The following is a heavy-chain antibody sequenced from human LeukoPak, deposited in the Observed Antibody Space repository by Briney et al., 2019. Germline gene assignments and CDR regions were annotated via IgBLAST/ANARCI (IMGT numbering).Heavy chain of an antibody. CDR1: GGTFSSYA. J-gene: IGHJ4*02. V-gene: IGHV1-69*01. Sequence: ASVKVSCKASGGTFSSYAISWVRQAPGQGLEWMGGIIPIFGTANYAQKFQGRVTITADESTSTAYMELSSLRSEDTAVYYCARDIDMVVRDWGQGTLVAVSS. D-gene: IGHD2-15*01. CDR2: IIPIFGTA. CDR3: ARDIDMVVRD.